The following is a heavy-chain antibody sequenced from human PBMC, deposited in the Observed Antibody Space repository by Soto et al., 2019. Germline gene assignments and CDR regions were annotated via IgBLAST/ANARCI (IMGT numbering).Heavy chain of an antibody. J-gene: IGHJ3*02. D-gene: IGHD4-17*01. V-gene: IGHV3-21*01. CDR1: GFTFSSYS. CDR2: ISSSSSYI. Sequence: EVQLVESGGGLVKPGGSLRLSCAASGFTFSSYSMNWVRQAPGKGLEWVSSISSSSSYIYYADSVKGRFTISRDNAKNSLYPQMNSLRAEDTAVYYCARDERGNYGDYSWADAFDIWGQGTMVTVSS. CDR3: ARDERGNYGDYSWADAFDI.